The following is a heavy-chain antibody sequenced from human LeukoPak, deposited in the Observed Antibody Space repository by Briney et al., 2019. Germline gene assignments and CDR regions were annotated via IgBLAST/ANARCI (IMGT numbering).Heavy chain of an antibody. D-gene: IGHD1-26*01. CDR3: ARDGEGADY. Sequence: ASVKVSCKASGYTFTSYDINWVRQATGQGLEWMGWMNPNSGNTGYAQKFQGRVTITADESTSTAYMELSSLRSEDTAVYYCARDGEGADYWGQGTLVTVSS. V-gene: IGHV1-8*01. CDR1: GYTFTSYD. J-gene: IGHJ4*02. CDR2: MNPNSGNT.